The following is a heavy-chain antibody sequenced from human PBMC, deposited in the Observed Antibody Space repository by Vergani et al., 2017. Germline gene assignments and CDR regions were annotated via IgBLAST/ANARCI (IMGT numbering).Heavy chain of an antibody. CDR3: AKDLGTSSGGGWFDP. V-gene: IGHV3-9*02. D-gene: IGHD6-6*01. CDR1: GFTSAGYA. J-gene: IGHJ5*02. Sequence: EVQLEESGGGLVLPGRSLRLSCVASGFTSAGYAMHWVRQAPGKGLEWVSGISWNSNSIGYADSVKGRFTISRDNAKNSLYLQMNSLRAEDTALYYCAKDLGTSSGGGWFDPWLQGTLVTVSS. CDR2: ISWNSNSI.